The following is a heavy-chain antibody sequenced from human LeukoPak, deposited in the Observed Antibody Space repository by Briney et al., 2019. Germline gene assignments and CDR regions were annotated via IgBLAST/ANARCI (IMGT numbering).Heavy chain of an antibody. CDR3: ATVTPPPYYYDSSGYYNHHFDY. D-gene: IGHD3-22*01. Sequence: ASVKVSCKVSGYTLTELSMHWVRQAPGKGLEWMGGFDPEDGETIYAQKFQGRVTMTEDTSTDTAYMELSSLRSEDTAVYYCATVTPPPYYYDSSGYYNHHFDYWGQGTLVTVSS. CDR1: GYTLTELS. CDR2: FDPEDGET. V-gene: IGHV1-24*01. J-gene: IGHJ4*02.